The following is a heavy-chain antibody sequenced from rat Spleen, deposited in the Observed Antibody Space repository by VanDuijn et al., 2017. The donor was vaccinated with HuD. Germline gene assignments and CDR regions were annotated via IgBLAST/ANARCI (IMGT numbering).Heavy chain of an antibody. CDR1: GFTFSNYD. Sequence: EVQLVESGGGLVQPGRSMKLSCAASGFTFSNYDMAWVRQAPTKGLEWVASISYDGSSTYYRYSVKGRFTISRDNAKNTQYLQMDSLRSEDTASYYCTTLPYYWGQGVMVTVSS. V-gene: IGHV5-20*01. D-gene: IGHD1-4*01. J-gene: IGHJ2*01. CDR2: ISYDGSST. CDR3: TTLPYY.